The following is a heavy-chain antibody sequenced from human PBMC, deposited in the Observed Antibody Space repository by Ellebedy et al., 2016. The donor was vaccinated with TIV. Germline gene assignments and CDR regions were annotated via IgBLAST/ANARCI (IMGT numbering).Heavy chain of an antibody. CDR3: AITMIVVEGTNAFDI. Sequence: GGSLRLSCAASGFTFSGYWMHWVRQAPGEGLVWVSRINTDGSSTSYADSVKGRFTISRDNAKNTLYLQMNSLRAEDTAVYYCAITMIVVEGTNAFDIWGQGTMVTVSS. CDR2: INTDGSST. V-gene: IGHV3-74*01. D-gene: IGHD3-22*01. J-gene: IGHJ3*02. CDR1: GFTFSGYW.